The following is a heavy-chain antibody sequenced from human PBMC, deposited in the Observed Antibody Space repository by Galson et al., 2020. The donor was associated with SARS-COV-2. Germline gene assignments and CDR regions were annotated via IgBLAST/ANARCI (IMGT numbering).Heavy chain of an antibody. V-gene: IGHV6-1*01. Sequence: SQTLSLTCAISGDSVSSNSAAWNWIRQSPSRGLEWLGRTYYRSKWYNDYAVSVKSRITINPDTSKNQFSLQLNSVTPEDTAVYYCARSGAIYSASSSGWYAKLYYYYGMDVWGQGTTVTVSS. CDR3: ARSGAIYSASSSGWYAKLYYYYGMDV. CDR1: GDSVSSNSAA. D-gene: IGHD6-19*01. CDR2: TYYRSKWYN. J-gene: IGHJ6*02.